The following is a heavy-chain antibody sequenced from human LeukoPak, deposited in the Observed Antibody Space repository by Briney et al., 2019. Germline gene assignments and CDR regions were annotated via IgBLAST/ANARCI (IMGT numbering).Heavy chain of an antibody. Sequence: GASVKVSCKASGYTFTSYGISWVRQAPGQGLEWMGWISAYNGNTNYAQKLQGRVTMTTDTSTSTAYMELRSLRSDDTAVYYCARDSKAALHNVLNAFDIWGQGTMVTVSS. D-gene: IGHD5-24*01. CDR3: ARDSKAALHNVLNAFDI. J-gene: IGHJ3*02. CDR2: ISAYNGNT. CDR1: GYTFTSYG. V-gene: IGHV1-18*01.